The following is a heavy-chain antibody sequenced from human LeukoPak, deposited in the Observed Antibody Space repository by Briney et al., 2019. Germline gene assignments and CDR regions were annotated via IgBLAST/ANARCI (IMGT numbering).Heavy chain of an antibody. Sequence: ASETLSLTCTVSGGSISSGTYYWSWIRQPAGKGLEWIGRIYTSGSTNYNPSLKSRVTISVDTSKNQFSLKLSSVTAADTAVYYCARPPCSGGSCYFDYWGQGTLVTVSS. CDR3: ARPPCSGGSCYFDY. J-gene: IGHJ4*02. CDR2: IYTSGST. CDR1: GGSISSGTYY. D-gene: IGHD2-15*01. V-gene: IGHV4-61*02.